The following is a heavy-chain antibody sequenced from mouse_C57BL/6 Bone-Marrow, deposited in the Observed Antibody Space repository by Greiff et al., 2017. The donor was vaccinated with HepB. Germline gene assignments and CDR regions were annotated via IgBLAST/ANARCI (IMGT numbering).Heavy chain of an antibody. J-gene: IGHJ2*01. CDR3: ARITVTAQALDY. CDR1: GFSLSTFGMG. Sequence: QVTLKVSGPGILQPSQTLSLTCSFSGFSLSTFGMGVGWIRQPSGKGLEWLAHIWWDDDKYYNPALKSRLTIAKDTSKDHVFLKIANVDTAATATYYCARITVTAQALDYWGQGTTLTVSS. D-gene: IGHD3-2*02. CDR2: IWWDDDK. V-gene: IGHV8-8*01.